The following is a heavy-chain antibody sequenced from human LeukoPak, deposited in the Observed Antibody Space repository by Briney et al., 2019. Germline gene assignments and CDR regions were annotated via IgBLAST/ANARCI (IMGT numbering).Heavy chain of an antibody. CDR2: INPNSGGT. D-gene: IGHD6-19*01. V-gene: IGHV1-2*02. J-gene: IGHJ6*03. CDR1: GYTFTGYY. CDR3: ARDSKRIAVAGTPFDV. Sequence: GASVKVSCKASGYTFTGYYMHWVRQAPGQGLEWMGWINPNSGGTNYAQKFQGRVTMTRDMSTSTVYMELSSLRSEDTAVYYCARDSKRIAVAGTPFDVWGKGTTVTVSS.